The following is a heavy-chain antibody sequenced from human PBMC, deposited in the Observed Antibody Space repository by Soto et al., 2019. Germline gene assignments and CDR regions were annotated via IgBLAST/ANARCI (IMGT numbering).Heavy chain of an antibody. V-gene: IGHV4-31*03. D-gene: IGHD2-15*01. Sequence: QVQLQESGPGLVKPSQTLSLTCSVSGGSISSGGYYWSWIRQHPGKGLEWIGYIYFSGNTYYNPSLKSRVTISVDTSKNQFSLKLSSVTAADTAVYYCARGMVVVVEPGGMDVWGQGTTVIVSS. CDR2: IYFSGNT. CDR1: GGSISSGGYY. J-gene: IGHJ6*02. CDR3: ARGMVVVVEPGGMDV.